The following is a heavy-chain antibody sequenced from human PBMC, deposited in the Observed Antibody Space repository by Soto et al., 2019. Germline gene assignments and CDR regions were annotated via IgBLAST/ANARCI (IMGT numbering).Heavy chain of an antibody. CDR3: AATYYYDSSGYSFDY. D-gene: IGHD3-22*01. V-gene: IGHV4-59*01. CDR2: IYYSGST. CDR1: GGSISSYY. J-gene: IGHJ4*02. Sequence: SATLSLTCTVSGGSISSYYWSWIRQPPGKVLEWIGYIYYSGSTNYNPSLKSRVTISVDTSKNQFSLKLSSVTAADTAVYYCAATYYYDSSGYSFDYWGQGTLVTVSS.